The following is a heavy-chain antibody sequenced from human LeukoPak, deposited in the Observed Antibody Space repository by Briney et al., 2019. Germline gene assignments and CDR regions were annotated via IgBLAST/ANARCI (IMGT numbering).Heavy chain of an antibody. CDR2: INSDGSTT. CDR3: ARLGDDY. CDR1: GFTFSNYW. Sequence: PGGSLRLSCAASGFTFSNYWMHWVRQAPGKGLVWVSHINSDGSTTTYADSVKGRFTISRDNAKNSLYLQMNSLRAEDTAVYYCARLGDDYWGQGTLVTVSS. J-gene: IGHJ4*02. V-gene: IGHV3-74*01.